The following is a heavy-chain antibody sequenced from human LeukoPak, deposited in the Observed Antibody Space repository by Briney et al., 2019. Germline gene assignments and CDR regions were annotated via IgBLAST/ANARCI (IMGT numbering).Heavy chain of an antibody. CDR1: RFIFGNYW. Sequence: GGSLRLSCAASRFIFGNYWMSWVRQAPGKGLDWVASIKPDGSETYYVDSVKGRFTISRDNAQSSLFLQLYSLRAEDAAVYFCARGSSGSFDSWGQGALVTVSS. CDR3: ARGSSGSFDS. D-gene: IGHD1-26*01. V-gene: IGHV3-7*04. J-gene: IGHJ5*01. CDR2: IKPDGSET.